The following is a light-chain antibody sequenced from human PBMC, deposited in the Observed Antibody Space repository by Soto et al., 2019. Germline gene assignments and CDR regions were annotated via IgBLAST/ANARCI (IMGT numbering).Light chain of an antibody. Sequence: EIVLTQSPGTLSLSPGERATLSCRASQSVSSSYLAWYQQKPGQAPRLLIYGASSRATGIPDRFSGSGSGTDFTLNISRLEPEDFALYYCQQYGSSPTTFGQGTKVEIK. CDR1: QSVSSSY. V-gene: IGKV3-20*01. CDR3: QQYGSSPTT. CDR2: GAS. J-gene: IGKJ1*01.